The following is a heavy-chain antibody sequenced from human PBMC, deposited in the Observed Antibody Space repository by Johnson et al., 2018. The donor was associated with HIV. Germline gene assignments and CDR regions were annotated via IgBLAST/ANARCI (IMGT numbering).Heavy chain of an antibody. CDR2: IYSGGST. D-gene: IGHD3-16*01. J-gene: IGHJ3*02. V-gene: IGHV3-66*01. Sequence: MLLVESGGGVVQPGGSLRLSCAASGFTVSSNYMSWVRQAPGKGLEWVSVIYSGGSTYYADSVKGRFTISRDNSKNTLYLQMNNLRVEDTAVYYCARGPGGGEDALDIWGQGTMVTVSS. CDR1: GFTVSSNY. CDR3: ARGPGGGEDALDI.